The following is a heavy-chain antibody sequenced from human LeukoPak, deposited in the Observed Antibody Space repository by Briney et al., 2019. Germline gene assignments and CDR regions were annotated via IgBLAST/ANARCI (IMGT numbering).Heavy chain of an antibody. V-gene: IGHV1-69*13. CDR3: ARAAMVVVVPAPVDY. CDR2: IIPIFGTA. J-gene: IGHJ4*02. D-gene: IGHD2-2*01. Sequence: SVKVSCKASGGTFSSYAISWVRQAPGQGLEWMGGIIPIFGTANYAQKFQGRVTITADESTSTAYMELSRLRSDDTAVYYCARAAMVVVVPAPVDYWGQGTLVTVSS. CDR1: GGTFSSYA.